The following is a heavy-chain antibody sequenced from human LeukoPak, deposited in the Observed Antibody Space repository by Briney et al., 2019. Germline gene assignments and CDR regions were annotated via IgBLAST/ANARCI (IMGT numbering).Heavy chain of an antibody. CDR3: FHYDFWSGYYKDY. V-gene: IGHV3-13*01. J-gene: IGHJ4*02. D-gene: IGHD3-3*01. Sequence: GGSLRLSCAASGFTFSNYDMHWVRQATGKGLEWVSAIGIAGDTYYQGSVKGRFTVSRENTKNSLYLQMNSLRAEDTAVYYCFHYDFWSGYYKDYWGQGTLVTVSS. CDR2: IGIAGDT. CDR1: GFTFSNYD.